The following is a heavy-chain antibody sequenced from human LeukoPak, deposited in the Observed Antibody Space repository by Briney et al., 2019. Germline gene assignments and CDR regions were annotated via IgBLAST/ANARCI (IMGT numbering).Heavy chain of an antibody. Sequence: GGSLRLSCAASGFTFSGSAMHWVRQASGKGLEWVGRIRSKANSYATAYAASVKGRFAISRDDSKNTAYLQMNSLRTEDTAVYYCTRPSAGGLDYWGQGTLVTVSS. D-gene: IGHD3-16*01. CDR3: TRPSAGGLDY. J-gene: IGHJ4*02. V-gene: IGHV3-73*01. CDR2: IRSKANSYAT. CDR1: GFTFSGSA.